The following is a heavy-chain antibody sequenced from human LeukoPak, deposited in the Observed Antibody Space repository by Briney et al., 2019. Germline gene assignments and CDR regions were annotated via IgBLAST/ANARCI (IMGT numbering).Heavy chain of an antibody. CDR2: IYSGGSS. D-gene: IGHD4-17*01. CDR3: ASRTTVTTEDAFDI. Sequence: AGGSLRLSCAASGFSVSTNYVSWVRQAPGKGLEWVSVIYSGGSSDYAGSVKGRFTISRDNSRNTLYPQMNSLRAEDTAVYYCASRTTVTTEDAFDIWGQGTMVTVSS. V-gene: IGHV3-66*01. CDR1: GFSVSTNY. J-gene: IGHJ3*02.